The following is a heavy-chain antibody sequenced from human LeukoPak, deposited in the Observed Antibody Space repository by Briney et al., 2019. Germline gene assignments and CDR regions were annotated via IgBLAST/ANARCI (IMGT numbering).Heavy chain of an antibody. Sequence: ASVKVSCKASGYTFTSYGISWVRQAPGQGLEWMGWISAYNGNTNYAQKLQGRVTMTTDTSTSTAYMELSSLRSEDTAVYYCARDHGYNYYFDYWGQGTLVTASS. D-gene: IGHD5-24*01. CDR1: GYTFTSYG. CDR3: ARDHGYNYYFDY. J-gene: IGHJ4*02. CDR2: ISAYNGNT. V-gene: IGHV1-18*01.